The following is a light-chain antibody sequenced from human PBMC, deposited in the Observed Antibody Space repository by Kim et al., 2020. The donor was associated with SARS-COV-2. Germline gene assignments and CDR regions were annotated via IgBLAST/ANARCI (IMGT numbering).Light chain of an antibody. V-gene: IGLV4-69*01. Sequence: SVKLTCTLRSGHSSYAIAWHQQQPEKGPRYLMKLNSDGSHSKGGGIPDRFSGSSSGAERYLTISSLQSEDEADYYCQTWGTGIRVFGGGTQLTVL. J-gene: IGLJ3*02. CDR3: QTWGTGIRV. CDR2: LNSDGSH. CDR1: SGHSSYA.